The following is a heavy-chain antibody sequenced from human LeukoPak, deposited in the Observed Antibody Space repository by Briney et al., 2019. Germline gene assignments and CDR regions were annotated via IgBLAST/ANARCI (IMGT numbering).Heavy chain of an antibody. J-gene: IGHJ4*02. D-gene: IGHD1-26*01. CDR1: GGSISSYY. Sequence: PETLSLTCTVSGGSISSYYWSWIRQPPGKGLEWIGYIYNSGSTNYNPSLKSRVTISVDMSKNQFFLKLSSVTAADTAVYYCARGFSGSHYWGQGTLVTVSS. CDR2: IYNSGST. V-gene: IGHV4-59*01. CDR3: ARGFSGSHY.